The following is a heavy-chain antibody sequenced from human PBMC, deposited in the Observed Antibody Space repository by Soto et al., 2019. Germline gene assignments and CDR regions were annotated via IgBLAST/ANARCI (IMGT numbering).Heavy chain of an antibody. CDR1: GFTFSSYD. CDR3: ARGGTNSYDFWSGYSGPLDLNGMDV. Sequence: ESGGGLVQPGGSLRLSCAASGFTFSSYDMHWVRQATGKGLEWVSAIGTAGDPYYPGSVKGRFTISRENAKNSLYLQMNSLRAGDTAVYYCARGGTNSYDFWSGYSGPLDLNGMDVWGQGTTVTVSS. J-gene: IGHJ6*02. V-gene: IGHV3-13*05. CDR2: IGTAGDP. D-gene: IGHD3-3*01.